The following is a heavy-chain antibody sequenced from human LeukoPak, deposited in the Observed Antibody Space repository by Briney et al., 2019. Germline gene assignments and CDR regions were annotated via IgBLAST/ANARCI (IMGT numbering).Heavy chain of an antibody. CDR1: GYTFTGYY. V-gene: IGHV1-2*06. D-gene: IGHD1-7*01. J-gene: IGHJ4*02. CDR2: INPNSGGT. Sequence: ASVKVSCKACGYTFTGYYMHWVRQAPGQGLEWMGRINPNSGGTNYAQKFQGRVTMTRDTSISTAYMELSRLRSDDTAVYYCARLPRNYRAPDYWGQGTLVTVSS. CDR3: ARLPRNYRAPDY.